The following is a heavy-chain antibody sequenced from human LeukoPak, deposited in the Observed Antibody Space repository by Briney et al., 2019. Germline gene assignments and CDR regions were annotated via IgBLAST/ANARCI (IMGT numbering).Heavy chain of an antibody. D-gene: IGHD3-10*01. Sequence: GGSLRLSCAASGFTFSNYWMSWVRQAPGKGLEWVAKIKQDGSEKYYVDSVKGRFTVSRDNAKNSLYLQMNSLRAEDTAVFYCARGGMVRRVMGAFDIWGQGTLVTVSS. J-gene: IGHJ3*02. CDR3: ARGGMVRRVMGAFDI. CDR1: GFTFSNYW. V-gene: IGHV3-7*01. CDR2: IKQDGSEK.